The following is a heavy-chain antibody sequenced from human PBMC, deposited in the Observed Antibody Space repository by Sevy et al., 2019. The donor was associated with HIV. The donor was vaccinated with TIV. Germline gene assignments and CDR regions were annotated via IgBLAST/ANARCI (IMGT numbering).Heavy chain of an antibody. CDR1: GFTFSSYS. D-gene: IGHD6-25*01. J-gene: IGHJ4*02. CDR2: VRYSGSDK. Sequence: GGSLRLSCAASGFTFSSYSMHWVRQAPGRGLEWVAFVRYSGSDKYYADSVKGRFTISRDYSKNTLYLEMNSLRAEDTAFYYCAKDQRGYLDYWGQGTLVTVSS. V-gene: IGHV3-30*02. CDR3: AKDQRGYLDY.